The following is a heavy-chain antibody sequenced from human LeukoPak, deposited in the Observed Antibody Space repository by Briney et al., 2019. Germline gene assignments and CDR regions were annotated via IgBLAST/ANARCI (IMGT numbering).Heavy chain of an antibody. V-gene: IGHV4-59*01. J-gene: IGHJ4*02. CDR2: IYYSGST. CDR1: GGSISSYY. Sequence: KPSETLSLTCTVSGGSISSYYWSWIRQPAGKGLEWIGYIYYSGSTNYNPSLKSRVTISVDTSKNQFSLKLSSVTAADTAVYYCAKISPGSVDYWGQGTLVTVSS. D-gene: IGHD2/OR15-2a*01. CDR3: AKISPGSVDY.